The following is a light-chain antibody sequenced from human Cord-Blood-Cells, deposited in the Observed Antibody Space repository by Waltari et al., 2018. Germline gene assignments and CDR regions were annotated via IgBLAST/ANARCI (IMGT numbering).Light chain of an antibody. CDR2: KAF. CDR3: QQYNSYS. Sequence: DIQMTQSPSTLSASVGDRVTITCRASQSISSWLAWYQQRPGKAPKLRIYKAFSVESGVPSRFSGSGSGTEFTLTISSLQPDDFATYYCQQYNSYSFGQGTKVEIK. J-gene: IGKJ1*01. V-gene: IGKV1-5*03. CDR1: QSISSW.